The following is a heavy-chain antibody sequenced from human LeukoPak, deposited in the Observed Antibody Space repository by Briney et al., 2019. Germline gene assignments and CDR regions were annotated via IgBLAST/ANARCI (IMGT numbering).Heavy chain of an antibody. J-gene: IGHJ4*02. CDR3: VSGLHSYGFDY. CDR2: ISGCSGTI. V-gene: IGHV3-48*02. CDR1: GFPFSSYS. Sequence: GGSLRLSCAASGFPFSSYSMNWVRQAPGKGLEGVSYISGCSGTIYYAGSETGRFTSSRDNAKNSLYLQMNSLRDEDTAVYYCVSGLHSYGFDYWGQGTLATVSP. D-gene: IGHD5-18*01.